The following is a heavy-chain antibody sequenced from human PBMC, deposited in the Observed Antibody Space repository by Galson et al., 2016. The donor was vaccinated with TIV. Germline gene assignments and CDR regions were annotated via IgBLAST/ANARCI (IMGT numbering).Heavy chain of an antibody. Sequence: SLRLSCAASGFTFSGYAMSWVRQAPGKGLEWVSVVTGRSRSTHYADSVRGRFTISRDNAKNSLFLQMNSLRAEDRAVYYCARDFPPGYGSSFNDYWGQGTLATVSS. D-gene: IGHD6-13*01. CDR2: VTGRSRST. CDR1: GFTFSGYA. CDR3: ARDFPPGYGSSFNDY. J-gene: IGHJ4*02. V-gene: IGHV3-23*01.